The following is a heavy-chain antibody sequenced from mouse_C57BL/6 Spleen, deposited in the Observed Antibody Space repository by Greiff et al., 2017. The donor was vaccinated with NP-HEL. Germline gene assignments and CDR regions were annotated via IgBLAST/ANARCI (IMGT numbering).Heavy chain of an antibody. J-gene: IGHJ2*01. Sequence: EVKLMESGGGLVKPGGSLKLSCAASGFTFSSYAMSWVRQTPGKRLEWVATISDGGSYNYYTDNVKGRFTISRDNAKNNQYQQMSHLKSEDTAIYYCARGAQATDYWGQGTTLTVSS. D-gene: IGHD3-2*02. V-gene: IGHV5-4*03. CDR2: ISDGGSYN. CDR1: GFTFSSYA. CDR3: ARGAQATDY.